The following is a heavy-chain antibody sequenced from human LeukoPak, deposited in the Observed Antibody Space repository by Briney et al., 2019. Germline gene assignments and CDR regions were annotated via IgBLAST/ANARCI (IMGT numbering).Heavy chain of an antibody. V-gene: IGHV3-21*01. J-gene: IGHJ5*02. CDR3: ARDIGINWFDP. D-gene: IGHD2-15*01. CDR2: ISSSSSYI. Sequence: GGSLRLSCAASGFTFSSYSMNWVPQAPGKGLEWVSSISSSSSYIYYADSVKGRFTISRDNAKNSLYLQMNSLRAEDTAVYYCARDIGINWFDPWGQGTLVTVSS. CDR1: GFTFSSYS.